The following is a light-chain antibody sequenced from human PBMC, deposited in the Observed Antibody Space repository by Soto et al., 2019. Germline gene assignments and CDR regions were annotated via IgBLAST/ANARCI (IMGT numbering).Light chain of an antibody. V-gene: IGLV1-44*01. CDR1: SSNIGSNT. CDR3: AAWDDSHNVFSV. CDR2: RNN. Sequence: QSVLTQPPSVSGTPGQRITVFCSGSSSNIGSNTVHWYQQLPGAAPKLLIYRNNQRPSGVPDRFSGSKSGTSASLAISGLQSEDEGDYYCAAWDDSHNVFSVFGTGTKVTVL. J-gene: IGLJ1*01.